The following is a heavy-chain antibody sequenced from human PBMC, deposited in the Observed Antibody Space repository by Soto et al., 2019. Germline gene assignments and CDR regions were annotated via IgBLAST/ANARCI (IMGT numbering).Heavy chain of an antibody. CDR3: AKDRRDSSGTCSRCFGMDV. J-gene: IGHJ6*02. Sequence: QVQLMESGGSVLQPGRFLRLSCAASGFTFSSYGMHWVRQAPGKGLEWVTIISNDGSIQYYGDSVKGRFTVSRDNSKNTLFLEMNSLTAEDTATYYCAKDRRDSSGTCSRCFGMDVWGQGTTVTVSS. V-gene: IGHV3-30*18. CDR1: GFTFSSYG. CDR2: ISNDGSIQ. D-gene: IGHD3-22*01.